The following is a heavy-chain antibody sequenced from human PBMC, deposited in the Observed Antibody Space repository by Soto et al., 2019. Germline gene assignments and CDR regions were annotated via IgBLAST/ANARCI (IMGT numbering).Heavy chain of an antibody. Sequence: QVQLVESGGGVVQPGRSLRLSCAASGFTFRSYHMHWVRQAPGKGLEWVASISYDENNKYYTDSVKGRFTISRDNSKNXRYLQMYSLRDEDTAVYYCARAMDAAMASKDNWFDPWGQGTLVTVSS. J-gene: IGHJ5*02. CDR1: GFTFRSYH. V-gene: IGHV3-30-3*01. CDR3: ARAMDAAMASKDNWFDP. CDR2: ISYDENNK. D-gene: IGHD5-18*01.